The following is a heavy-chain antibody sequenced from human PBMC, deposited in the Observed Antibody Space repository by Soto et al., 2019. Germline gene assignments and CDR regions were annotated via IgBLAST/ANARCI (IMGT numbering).Heavy chain of an antibody. V-gene: IGHV4-59*01. J-gene: IGHJ2*01. CDR1: GGSIRSYF. Sequence: QMQLQESGPGLVKPSETLSLTCTVSGGSIRSYFWSWIRQAPGKKLEWLGYVYHNGNTNYNPFLRSRLTLSVHTSNNRLPLNLKPLAVANAAVYYCAVPGPAGLWGRGTLLTVAS. CDR3: AVPGPAGL. CDR2: VYHNGNT.